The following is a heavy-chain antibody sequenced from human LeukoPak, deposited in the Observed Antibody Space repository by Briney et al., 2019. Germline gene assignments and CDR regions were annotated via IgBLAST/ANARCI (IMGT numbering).Heavy chain of an antibody. CDR1: GFTFDDYA. D-gene: IGHD4-17*01. Sequence: PGRSLRLSCAASGFTFDDYAMHWVRQAPGKGLEWVSGISWNSGSIGYADSVKDRFTISRDNAKNSLYLQMNSLRAEDTALYYCAKDIGPGTVTTEAFDIWGQGTMVTVSS. CDR2: ISWNSGSI. V-gene: IGHV3-9*01. CDR3: AKDIGPGTVTTEAFDI. J-gene: IGHJ3*02.